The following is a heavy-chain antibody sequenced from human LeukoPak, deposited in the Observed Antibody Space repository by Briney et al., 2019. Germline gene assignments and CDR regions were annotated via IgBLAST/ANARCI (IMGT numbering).Heavy chain of an antibody. CDR2: IYHTGST. V-gene: IGHV4-59*01. Sequence: SSETLSLTCTVSSGSITGYYWNWIRQPSGKGLEWIGYIYHTGSTKYNHSLKSRVIISVDTSKNQFSLKLNSVTAADTAVYYCAAFRDGFNWHLDNWGQGTLVTVSS. J-gene: IGHJ4*02. CDR3: AAFRDGFNWHLDN. D-gene: IGHD5-24*01. CDR1: SGSITGYY.